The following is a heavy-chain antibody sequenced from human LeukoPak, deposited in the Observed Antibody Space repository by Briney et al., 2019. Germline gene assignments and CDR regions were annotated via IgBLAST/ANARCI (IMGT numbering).Heavy chain of an antibody. V-gene: IGHV3-64D*06. J-gene: IGHJ4*02. Sequence: GRSLRLSRLASGFTFSSYAMHWVRQPPATGLEYVSAISSNGGSTYYADSVKGRLTISRDNSKNTLYLNMSSLRAEDTAVYYCVRNWSPRDYWGQGTLVTVFS. CDR3: VRNWSPRDY. CDR2: ISSNGGST. CDR1: GFTFSSYA.